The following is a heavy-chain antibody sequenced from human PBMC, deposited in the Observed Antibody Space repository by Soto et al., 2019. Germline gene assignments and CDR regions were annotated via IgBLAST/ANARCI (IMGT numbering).Heavy chain of an antibody. CDR1: GFTFRSYG. Sequence: GGSLRLSCAASGFTFRSYGMHWVRQAPGNGLEWVAVISYDGSNKYYADSVKGRFTISRDNSKNTLYLQMNSLRAEDTAVYYCAKDLIKRYSNPDPWGQGTLVTVYS. V-gene: IGHV3-30*18. D-gene: IGHD6-13*01. CDR2: ISYDGSNK. J-gene: IGHJ5*02. CDR3: AKDLIKRYSNPDP.